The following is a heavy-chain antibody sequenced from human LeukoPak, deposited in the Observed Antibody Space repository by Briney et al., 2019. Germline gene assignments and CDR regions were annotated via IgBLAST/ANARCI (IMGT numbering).Heavy chain of an antibody. D-gene: IGHD6-19*01. CDR2: INHSRST. Sequence: KTSETLSLTCAVYGEPFSGYYWNWIRQPPGKGLEWIGEINHSRSTNYNPSLKSRVTISVDTSKNQFSLKLSSVTAADTAVYYCATDRAVAGRVYWGQGTLVTVSS. CDR1: GEPFSGYY. CDR3: ATDRAVAGRVY. J-gene: IGHJ4*02. V-gene: IGHV4-34*01.